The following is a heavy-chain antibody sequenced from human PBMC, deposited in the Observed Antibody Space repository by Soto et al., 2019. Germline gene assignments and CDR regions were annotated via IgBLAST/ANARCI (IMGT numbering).Heavy chain of an antibody. CDR1: GFSLSTSGMC. CDR2: IDWDDDK. D-gene: IGHD6-13*01. CDR3: ARAPGYSSSWHQLGVSYYYGMDV. V-gene: IGHV2-70*11. Sequence: SGPTLVNPTQTLTLTCTFSGFSLSTSGMCVSWIRQPPGKALEWLARIDWDDDKYYTKSLKTRLTISKDTSKNQVVLTMTNMDPVDTATYYCARAPGYSSSWHQLGVSYYYGMDVWGQGTTVTXSS. J-gene: IGHJ6*02.